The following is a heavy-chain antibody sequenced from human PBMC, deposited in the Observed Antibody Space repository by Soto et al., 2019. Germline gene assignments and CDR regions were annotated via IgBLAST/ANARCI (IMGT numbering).Heavy chain of an antibody. CDR3: GRGVSSGWNPTRVDP. J-gene: IGHJ5*02. CDR1: GDSIRSVGYY. V-gene: IGHV4-30-4*08. Sequence: QIQLQESGPGLVKPSETLSLTCSVSGDSIRSVGYYWTWIRQPPGKGLEWLGDVYGVGTSRYNASLRSRLPISAAPSNTAISRPLTSRTATDTAVYFCGRGVSSGWNPTRVDPWGHG. D-gene: IGHD6-25*01. CDR2: VYGVGTS.